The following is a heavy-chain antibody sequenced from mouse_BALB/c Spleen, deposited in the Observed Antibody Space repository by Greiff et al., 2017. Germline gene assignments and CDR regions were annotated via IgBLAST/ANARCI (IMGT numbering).Heavy chain of an antibody. Sequence: QVQLKQSGAELMKPGASVKISCKATGYTFSSYWIEWVKQRPGHGLEWIGEILPGSGSTNYNEKFKGKATFTADTSSNTAYMQLSSLTSEDSAVYYCAREGTYYRYGVDYWGQGTTLTVSS. CDR1: GYTFSSYW. D-gene: IGHD2-14*01. CDR3: AREGTYYRYGVDY. CDR2: ILPGSGST. V-gene: IGHV1-9*01. J-gene: IGHJ2*01.